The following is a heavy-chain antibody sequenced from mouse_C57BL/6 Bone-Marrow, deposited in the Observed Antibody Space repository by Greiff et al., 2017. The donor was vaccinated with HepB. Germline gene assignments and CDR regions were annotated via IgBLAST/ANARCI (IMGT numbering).Heavy chain of an antibody. CDR3: SYYDYDSAWFAY. D-gene: IGHD2-4*01. CDR1: GFTFSNYW. CDR2: IRLKSDNYAT. Sequence: EVQLQESGGGLVQPGGSMKLSCVASGFTFSNYWMNWVRQSPEKGLEWVAQIRLKSDNYATHYAESVKGRFTISRDDYKSSVYLQMNNLRAEDTGIYYCSYYDYDSAWFAYWGQGTLVTVSA. V-gene: IGHV6-3*01. J-gene: IGHJ3*01.